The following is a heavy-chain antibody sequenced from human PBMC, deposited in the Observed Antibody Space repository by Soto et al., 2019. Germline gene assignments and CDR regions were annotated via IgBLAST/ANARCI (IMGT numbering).Heavy chain of an antibody. Sequence: QVQLVESGGGVVXPGRSLXLSCAASGFXXXXXALHXXXQAPGKGLEWVAVISYDGKKKFYADSGMGRFTISGDNSKNTLYLQVDSLSAEDTAVYYCARRQGFGQSTNGVDVWGQGTTVTVSS. V-gene: IGHV3-30*04. CDR3: ARRQGFGQSTNGVDV. D-gene: IGHD3-10*01. J-gene: IGHJ6*02. CDR2: ISYDGKKK. CDR1: GFXXXXXA.